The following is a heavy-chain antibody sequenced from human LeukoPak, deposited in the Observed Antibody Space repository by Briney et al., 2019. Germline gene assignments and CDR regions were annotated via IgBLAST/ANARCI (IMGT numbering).Heavy chain of an antibody. CDR2: IYYSGST. V-gene: IGHV4-59*01. CDR1: GGSISSYY. CDR3: ARGEGRDGYLETGNYYYMDV. D-gene: IGHD5-24*01. J-gene: IGHJ6*03. Sequence: SETLSLTCTVSGGSISSYYWSWIRQPPGKGLEWIGYIYYSGSTNYNPSLKSRVTISVDTSKNQFSLKLSSVTAADTAVYYCARGEGRDGYLETGNYYYMDVWGKGTTVTVSS.